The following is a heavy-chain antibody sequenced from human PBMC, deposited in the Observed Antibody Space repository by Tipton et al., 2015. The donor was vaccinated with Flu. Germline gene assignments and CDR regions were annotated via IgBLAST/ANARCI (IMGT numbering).Heavy chain of an antibody. CDR3: ARDMGGQWAYGMDV. J-gene: IGHJ6*02. Sequence: SLRLSCAASGFTFANAAMHWVRQAPGKGLEWVSGISWNSDNIAYADSVKGRFTTSRDNAKNSLYLQMNSLRADDTALYYCARDMGGQWAYGMDVWGQGTTVTVSS. V-gene: IGHV3-9*01. CDR2: ISWNSDNI. D-gene: IGHD6-19*01. CDR1: GFTFANAA.